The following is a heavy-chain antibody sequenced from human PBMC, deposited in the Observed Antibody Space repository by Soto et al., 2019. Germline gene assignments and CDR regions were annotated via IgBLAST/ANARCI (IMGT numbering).Heavy chain of an antibody. CDR2: IYDSGST. V-gene: IGHV4-59*01. CDR3: GRGRYSFGSAS. J-gene: IGHJ4*02. CDR1: GGSISNYY. D-gene: IGHD3-16*01. Sequence: PSETLSLTCTVSGGSISNYYWSWIRQTPGKGLKWSGYIYDSGSTNYNPSLKSRVTTSVDTPKDLCSLKVSSLIAADTVMYYCGRGRYSFGSASWAQGTRVTVSP.